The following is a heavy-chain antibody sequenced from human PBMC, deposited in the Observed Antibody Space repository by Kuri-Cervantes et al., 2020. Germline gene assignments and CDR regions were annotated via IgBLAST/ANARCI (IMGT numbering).Heavy chain of an antibody. CDR2: ISSSSSTI. J-gene: IGHJ6*03. CDR3: ARERSSSSSRQTSYYYYYMDV. Sequence: GGSLRLSSAASGFTFSSYEMNWVRQAPGKGLEWVSYISSSSSTIYYADSVKGRFTISRDNAKNTLYLQMNSLRAEDTAVYYCARERSSSSSRQTSYYYYYMDVWGKGTTVTVSS. V-gene: IGHV3-48*03. CDR1: GFTFSSYE. D-gene: IGHD6-6*01.